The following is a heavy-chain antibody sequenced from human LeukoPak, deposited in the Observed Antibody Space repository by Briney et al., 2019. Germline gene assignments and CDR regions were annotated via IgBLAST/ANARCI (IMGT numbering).Heavy chain of an antibody. D-gene: IGHD3-9*01. CDR1: GGSISSGGYY. J-gene: IGHJ3*02. Sequence: SQTLSLTCAVSGGSISSGGYYWSWIRQPPGKGLEWIGYIYYSGSTNYNPSLKSRVTISVDTSKNQFSLKLSSVTAAGTAVYYCARQQVYYDILTGYSDAFDIWGQGTMVTVSS. CDR2: IYYSGST. CDR3: ARQQVYYDILTGYSDAFDI. V-gene: IGHV4-61*08.